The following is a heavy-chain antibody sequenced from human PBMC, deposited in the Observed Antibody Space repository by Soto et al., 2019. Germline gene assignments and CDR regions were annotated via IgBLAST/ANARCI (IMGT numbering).Heavy chain of an antibody. CDR3: ARGPPPPPKIIAVAGTDYYYGMDV. V-gene: IGHV3-23*01. J-gene: IGHJ6*02. CDR1: GFTFSSYA. Sequence: GGSLRLSCAASGFTFSSYAMSWVRQAPGKGLEWVSAISGSGGSTYYADSVKGRFTISRDNSKNTLYLQMNSLRAEDTAVYYCARGPPPPPKIIAVAGTDYYYGMDVWGQGTTVTVSS. CDR2: ISGSGGST. D-gene: IGHD6-19*01.